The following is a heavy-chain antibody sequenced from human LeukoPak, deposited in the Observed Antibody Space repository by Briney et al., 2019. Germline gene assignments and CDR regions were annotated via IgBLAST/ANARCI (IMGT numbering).Heavy chain of an antibody. CDR2: ISSSSSHM. D-gene: IGHD6-19*01. CDR3: ARHRAVAATAEFGMDV. J-gene: IGHJ6*02. Sequence: GRSLRLSCAASGFTFSNYGIHWVRQAPGKGLEWVSAISSSSSHMFYADSVKGRFTISRDNAQNSLYLQMNSLRAEDTAVYYCARHRAVAATAEFGMDVWGQGTTVTVSS. V-gene: IGHV3-21*01. CDR1: GFTFSNYG.